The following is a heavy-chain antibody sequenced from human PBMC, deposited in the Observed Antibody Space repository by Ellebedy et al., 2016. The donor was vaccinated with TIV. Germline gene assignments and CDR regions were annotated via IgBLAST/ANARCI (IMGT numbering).Heavy chain of an antibody. CDR3: AREFYYDSTTYSRGWGPYYYYYYMDV. CDR2: MNPNSGNT. V-gene: IGHV1-8*01. J-gene: IGHJ6*03. D-gene: IGHD3-22*01. Sequence: ASVKVSCXASGYTFTSYDINWVRQATGQGLEWMGWMNPNSGNTGYAQKFQGRVTMTRNTSISTAYMELSSLRSEDTAVYYCAREFYYDSTTYSRGWGPYYYYYYMDVWGKGTTVTVSS. CDR1: GYTFTSYD.